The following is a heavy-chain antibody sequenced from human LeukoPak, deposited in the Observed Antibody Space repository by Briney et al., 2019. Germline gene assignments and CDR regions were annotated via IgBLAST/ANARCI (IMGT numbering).Heavy chain of an antibody. Sequence: SETLSLTCTVSGGSFSSYYWSWIRQPAGKGLDRIGRIYPNGSTNYNPSLKSRVTMSLDTSKNQFSLKVSSVTAADTALYYCASGRDSWGAQPKYYFDYWGQGTLVTVSS. J-gene: IGHJ4*02. D-gene: IGHD6-13*01. V-gene: IGHV4-4*07. CDR3: ASGRDSWGAQPKYYFDY. CDR2: IYPNGST. CDR1: GGSFSSYY.